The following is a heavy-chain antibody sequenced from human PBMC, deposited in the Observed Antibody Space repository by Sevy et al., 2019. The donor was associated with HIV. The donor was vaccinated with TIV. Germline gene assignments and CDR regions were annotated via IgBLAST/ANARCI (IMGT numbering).Heavy chain of an antibody. CDR1: GFTFSSYW. V-gene: IGHV3-74*01. D-gene: IGHD5-18*01. CDR3: ARDNVDTPMALYKMFDY. Sequence: GGSLRLSCAASGFTFSSYWMHWVRQAPGTGLVWVSRINTDGSITTYADSVKGRFTISRDNAKNTLYLQMNSLRAEDTAVYYCARDNVDTPMALYKMFDYWGQGTLVTVSS. CDR2: INTDGSIT. J-gene: IGHJ4*02.